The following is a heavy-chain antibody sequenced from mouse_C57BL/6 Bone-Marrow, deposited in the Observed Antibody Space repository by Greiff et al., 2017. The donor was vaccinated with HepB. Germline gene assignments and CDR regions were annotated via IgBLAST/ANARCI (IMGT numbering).Heavy chain of an antibody. V-gene: IGHV5-17*01. CDR3: ARKWLPYFDD. CDR1: GFTFSDYG. D-gene: IGHD1-3*01. CDR2: ISSGSSTI. J-gene: IGHJ2*01. Sequence: EVKLVESGGGLVKPGGSLKLSCAASGFTFSDYGMHWVRQAPEKGLEWVAYISSGSSTIYYADTVKGRFTISRDNAKNTLFLQMTSLRSEDTAMYYCARKWLPYFDDWGQGTTLTVSS.